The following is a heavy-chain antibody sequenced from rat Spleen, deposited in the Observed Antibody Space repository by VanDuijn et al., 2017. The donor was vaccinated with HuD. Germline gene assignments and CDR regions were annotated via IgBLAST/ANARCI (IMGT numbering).Heavy chain of an antibody. CDR1: GFTFSNYD. V-gene: IGHV5-25*01. CDR2: ISPSGGSI. J-gene: IGHJ2*01. D-gene: IGHD1-1*01. Sequence: EVQLVESGGGLVQPGRSLKLSCAASGFTFSNYDMAWVRQSPTKGLDWVASISPSGGSIYYRDSVKGRFTVSRDNAKSTLYLQMDSLRSEDTATYYCARHPDYSNYFDYWGQGVMVTVSS. CDR3: ARHPDYSNYFDY.